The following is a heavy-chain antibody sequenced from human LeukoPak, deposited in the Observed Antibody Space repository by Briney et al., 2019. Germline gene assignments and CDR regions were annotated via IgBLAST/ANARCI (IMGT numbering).Heavy chain of an antibody. CDR2: IYSDGST. Sequence: PGGSLRLSCAASGFIVSGDFMSWVRQAPGKGLEWVSVIYSDGSTYYADSVKGRFTISRDNSKNTLYLQMNSLRAEDTAVYYCAKDPGGYCSSTSCYPWYYFDYWGQGTLVTVSS. D-gene: IGHD2-2*01. CDR1: GFIVSGDF. CDR3: AKDPGGYCSSTSCYPWYYFDY. J-gene: IGHJ4*02. V-gene: IGHV3-66*02.